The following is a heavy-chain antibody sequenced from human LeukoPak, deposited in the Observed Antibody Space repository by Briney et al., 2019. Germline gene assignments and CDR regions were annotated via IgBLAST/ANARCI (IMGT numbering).Heavy chain of an antibody. CDR3: AREMEEVPTAMGVYYYYFMDV. CDR1: GFTFSNNW. D-gene: IGHD2-2*01. CDR2: INPDGRRT. V-gene: IGHV3-74*01. Sequence: PGGSLRLSCAASGFTFSNNWMHWVRQAPGKGLVWVSRINPDGRRTDYVDSVKGRFTISRDNAKNTLYLQMNSLRVEDTAVYYCAREMEEVPTAMGVYYYYFMDVWGKGTTVTVSS. J-gene: IGHJ6*03.